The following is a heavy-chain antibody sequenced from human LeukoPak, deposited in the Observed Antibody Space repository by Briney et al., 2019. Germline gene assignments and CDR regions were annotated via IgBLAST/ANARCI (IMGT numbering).Heavy chain of an antibody. V-gene: IGHV3-30-3*01. Sequence: PGRSLRLSCAASGFTFSSYAMHWVRQAPGKELEWVAVISYDGSNKYYADSVKGRFTISRDNSKNTLYLQMNSLRAEDTAVYYCARDQSTYYYYYGMDVWGQGTTVTVSS. CDR2: ISYDGSNK. CDR3: ARDQSTYYYYYGMDV. J-gene: IGHJ6*02. CDR1: GFTFSSYA. D-gene: IGHD2-2*01.